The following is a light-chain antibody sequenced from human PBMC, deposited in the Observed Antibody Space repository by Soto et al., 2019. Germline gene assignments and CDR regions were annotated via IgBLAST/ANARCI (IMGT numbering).Light chain of an antibody. J-gene: IGKJ1*01. Sequence: IKLTQSPSSVSAFVGDRVTITCRASQGINNYLSCYQQRPGKVPKLLIYGASTLQSGVPSRFSGSGSVTDFTLTISSLQPEDVATYYCQKYDSAPGTFGQGTKVDIK. V-gene: IGKV1-27*01. CDR3: QKYDSAPGT. CDR1: QGINNY. CDR2: GAS.